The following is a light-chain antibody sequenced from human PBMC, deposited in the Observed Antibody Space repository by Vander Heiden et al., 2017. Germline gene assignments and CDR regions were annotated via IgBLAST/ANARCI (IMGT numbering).Light chain of an antibody. J-gene: IGKJ3*01. Sequence: IQMTQSPSSLSASVGDRVTITCRASQSISSYLNWYQQKPGKAPKLLIYAASSLQSGVPSRFSGSGYGTDFTLTISSLQPEDFATYYCQQSYSTPLFTFGHGTKVDIK. CDR2: AAS. V-gene: IGKV1-39*01. CDR3: QQSYSTPLFT. CDR1: QSISSY.